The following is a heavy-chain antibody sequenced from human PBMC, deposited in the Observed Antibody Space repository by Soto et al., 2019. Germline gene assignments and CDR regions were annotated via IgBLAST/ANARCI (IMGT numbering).Heavy chain of an antibody. J-gene: IGHJ4*02. CDR1: GFTFSNYW. Sequence: EVQLVESGGGLVQPGGSLRLSFAASGFTFSNYWMHWVCQAPGKGLEWVSRINIDGSHRDYADSVKGRFTISRDDAQNTLYVQMHGLRVEDTAVYYCTRGASSWNGIDFWGQGTLVTVAS. CDR3: TRGASSWNGIDF. D-gene: IGHD6-13*01. CDR2: INIDGSHR. V-gene: IGHV3-74*01.